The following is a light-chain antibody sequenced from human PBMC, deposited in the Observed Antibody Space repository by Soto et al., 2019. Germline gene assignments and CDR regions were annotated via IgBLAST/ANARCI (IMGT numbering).Light chain of an antibody. V-gene: IGLV2-14*01. CDR1: SSDVGGYNY. CDR2: DVS. CDR3: GSYTSSSTHV. Sequence: QSALTQPASVSASPGQSITISCTGTSSDVGGYNYVSWYQQHPGKAPKLMIYDVSNRPSGVSDRFSGSKSGNTASLTISGLQAEDEADYYCGSYTSSSTHVFGTGTKLTVL. J-gene: IGLJ1*01.